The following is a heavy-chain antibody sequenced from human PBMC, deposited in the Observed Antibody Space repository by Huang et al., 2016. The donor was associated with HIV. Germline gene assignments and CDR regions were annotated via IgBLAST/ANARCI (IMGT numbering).Heavy chain of an antibody. CDR1: GFTFSSLG. J-gene: IGHJ4*02. Sequence: QVQLVESGGGVVQLGRSLRISCAATGFTFSSLGRDWVRQAPGKGLEGVAVISYDAKTKYYADSVKGRFSISRDNSKTTVYLQLNSLRLEDTAVYYCAKGGSAAAVLDFWGQGTLVTVSS. V-gene: IGHV3-30*18. D-gene: IGHD6-13*01. CDR3: AKGGSAAAVLDF. CDR2: ISYDAKTK.